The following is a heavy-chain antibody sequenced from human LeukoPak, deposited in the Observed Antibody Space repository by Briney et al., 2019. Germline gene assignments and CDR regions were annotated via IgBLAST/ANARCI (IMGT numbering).Heavy chain of an antibody. V-gene: IGHV4-59*01. D-gene: IGHD3-3*01. CDR2: IYYSGST. CDR1: GVSISSYY. CDR3: ARGYDFWSGYYFDY. J-gene: IGHJ4*02. Sequence: PSETLSLTCPVSGVSISSYYWSWIRQPPGKGLEWIGYIYYSGSTNYNPSLKSRVTISVDTSKNQFSLKLSSVTAADTAVYYCARGYDFWSGYYFDYWGQGTLVTVSS.